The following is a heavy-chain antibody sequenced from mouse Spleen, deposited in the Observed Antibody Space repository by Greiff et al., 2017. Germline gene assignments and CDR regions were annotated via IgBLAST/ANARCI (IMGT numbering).Heavy chain of an antibody. D-gene: IGHD2-3*01. CDR1: GYAFSSSW. CDR3: ARWWLLRDYAMDY. V-gene: IGHV1-82*01. CDR2: IYPGDGDT. J-gene: IGHJ4*01. Sequence: QVQLQQSGPELVKPGASVKISCKASGYAFSSSWMNWVKQRPGKGLEWIGRIYPGDGDTNYNGKFKGKATLTADKSSSTAYMQLSSLTSEDSAVYFCARWWLLRDYAMDYWGQGTSVTVSS.